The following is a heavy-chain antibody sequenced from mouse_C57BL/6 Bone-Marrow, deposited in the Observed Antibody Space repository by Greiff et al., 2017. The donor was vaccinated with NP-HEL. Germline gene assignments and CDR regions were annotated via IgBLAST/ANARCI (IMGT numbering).Heavy chain of an antibody. D-gene: IGHD1-1*01. CDR3: ARDADYGKGAMDY. Sequence: EVMLVESGGGLVQSGRSLRLSCATSGFTFSDFYMEWVRQAPGKGLEWIAASRNKANDYTTEYSASVKGRFIVSRDTSQSILYLQMNALRAEDTAIYYCARDADYGKGAMDYWGQGTSVTVSS. CDR1: GFTFSDFY. CDR2: SRNKANDYTT. V-gene: IGHV7-1*01. J-gene: IGHJ4*01.